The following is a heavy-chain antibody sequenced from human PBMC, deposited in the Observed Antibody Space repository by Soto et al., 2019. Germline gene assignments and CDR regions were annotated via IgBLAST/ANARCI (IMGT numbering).Heavy chain of an antibody. V-gene: IGHV4-39*01. CDR2: IYYSGST. CDR1: GGSISSSSYY. J-gene: IGHJ5*02. D-gene: IGHD2-8*02. CDR3: ASGVVYAFQAWFDP. Sequence: SETLSLTCTVSGGSISSSSYYWGWIRQPPGKGLEWIGSIYYSGSTYYNPSLKSRVTISVDTSKNQFSLKLSSVTAADTAVYYCASGVVYAFQAWFDPWGQGTLVTVSS.